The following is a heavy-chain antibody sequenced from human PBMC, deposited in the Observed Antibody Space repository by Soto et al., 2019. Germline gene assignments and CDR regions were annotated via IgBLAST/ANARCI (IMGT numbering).Heavy chain of an antibody. CDR1: GYTLTELS. Sequence: QVQLVQSGAEVKKPGASVKVSCKVSGYTLTELSMHWVRQAPGKGLEWMGGFDPEDGETIYAQKFQGRVTRNEDTYTDTAYMEVSSLRFEDTALYYCATDPLRMPKVRGGPSRYCMAFWGKGTTFTVSS. D-gene: IGHD3-10*01. CDR3: ATDPLRMPKVRGGPSRYCMAF. V-gene: IGHV1-24*01. CDR2: FDPEDGET. J-gene: IGHJ6*04.